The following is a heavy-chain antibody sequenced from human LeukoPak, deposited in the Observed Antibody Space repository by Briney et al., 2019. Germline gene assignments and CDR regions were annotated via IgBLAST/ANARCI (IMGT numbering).Heavy chain of an antibody. Sequence: SETLSLTCTVSGGSISSSSYYWGWIRQPPGKGLEWIGSIYYSGSTYYNPSLKSRVTISVDTSKNQFSLKLSSVTAADTAVYYCARNSPSYYDFWSGYYTTGALWFDPWGQGTLVTVSS. CDR3: ARNSPSYYDFWSGYYTTGALWFDP. D-gene: IGHD3-3*01. CDR2: IYYSGST. V-gene: IGHV4-39*07. J-gene: IGHJ5*02. CDR1: GGSISSSSYY.